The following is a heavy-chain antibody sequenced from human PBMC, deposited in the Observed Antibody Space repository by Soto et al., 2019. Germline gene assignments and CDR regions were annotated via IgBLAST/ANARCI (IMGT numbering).Heavy chain of an antibody. CDR2: ISSSSSTI. CDR1: GFTFSSNS. Sequence: EVQVVESGGGLVQPGGSLRLSCAASGFTFSSNSMNWVRQAPGKGLEWISYISSSSSTIYADSVKGRFTTSRDNAKNSLYLQMNSLRDEDTAVYYCARVNWSGHLTSDLWGQGTLVTVSS. V-gene: IGHV3-48*02. CDR3: ARVNWSGHLTSDL. D-gene: IGHD3-3*01. J-gene: IGHJ5*02.